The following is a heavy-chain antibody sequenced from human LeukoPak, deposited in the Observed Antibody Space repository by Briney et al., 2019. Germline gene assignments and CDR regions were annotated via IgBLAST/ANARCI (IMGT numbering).Heavy chain of an antibody. CDR1: GYTFTSYG. Sequence: GASVKVSCMASGYTFTSYGISWVRQAPGQGLEWMGWISAYNGNTSYARKLQGRVTMTTETSTSTAYMELRSLRSNDTAVYYCARDEWAGYYDSSGYADGMDVWGQGTTVTVSS. CDR2: ISAYNGNT. D-gene: IGHD3-22*01. V-gene: IGHV1-18*01. J-gene: IGHJ6*02. CDR3: ARDEWAGYYDSSGYADGMDV.